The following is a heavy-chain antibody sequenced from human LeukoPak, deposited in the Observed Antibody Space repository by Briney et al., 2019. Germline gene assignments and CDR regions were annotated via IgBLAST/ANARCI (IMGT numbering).Heavy chain of an antibody. J-gene: IGHJ6*03. CDR1: GLTFDDYG. Sequence: GGSLRLSCAASGLTFDDYGMSWVRQAPGKGLEWVSGINWNGGSTGYADSVKGRFTISRDNARNSPYLQMNSLTAEDTALYYCARAVSVGYYMDVWGKGTTVAVSS. CDR3: ARAVSVGYYMDV. V-gene: IGHV3-20*04. CDR2: INWNGGST. D-gene: IGHD1-26*01.